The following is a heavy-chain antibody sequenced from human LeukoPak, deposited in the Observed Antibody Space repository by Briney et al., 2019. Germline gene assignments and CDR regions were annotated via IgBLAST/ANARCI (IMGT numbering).Heavy chain of an antibody. CDR3: ARVGHNHAFDI. D-gene: IGHD1-1*01. Sequence: PGGSLRLSCAASGFFVRDYYMTWIRQAPGKGLDWISYIISSGSDTNYADSVWGRITVSRDSAQNSLHLQMDSLRADDTAVYYCARVGHNHAFDIWGQGTVVTASS. CDR2: IISSGSDT. J-gene: IGHJ3*02. V-gene: IGHV3-11*03. CDR1: GFFVRDYY.